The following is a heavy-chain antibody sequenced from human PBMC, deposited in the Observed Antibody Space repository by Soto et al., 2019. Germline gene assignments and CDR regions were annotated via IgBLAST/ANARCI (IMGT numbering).Heavy chain of an antibody. J-gene: IGHJ4*02. V-gene: IGHV1-3*01. CDR2: INAGNGNT. Sequence: ASVKVSCKASGYTFTSYAMHWVRQAPGQRLERMGWINAGNGNTKYSQKFQGRVTITRDTSASTAYMELSSLRSEDTAVYYCARGMYYYDSSGWAYWGQGTLVTVSS. D-gene: IGHD3-22*01. CDR3: ARGMYYYDSSGWAY. CDR1: GYTFTSYA.